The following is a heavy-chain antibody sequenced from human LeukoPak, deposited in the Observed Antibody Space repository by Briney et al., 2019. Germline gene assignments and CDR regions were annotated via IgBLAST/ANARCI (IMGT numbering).Heavy chain of an antibody. CDR1: GFTFSSYA. CDR3: AKFDSSGYPRAPLGY. Sequence: GGSLRLSCAASGFTFSSYAMSWVRQAPGKGLEWVSAISGSGGSTSYADSVKGRFTISRDNSKSTLYLQMNSLRAEDTAVYYCAKFDSSGYPRAPLGYWGQGTLVTVSS. V-gene: IGHV3-23*01. D-gene: IGHD3-22*01. J-gene: IGHJ4*02. CDR2: ISGSGGST.